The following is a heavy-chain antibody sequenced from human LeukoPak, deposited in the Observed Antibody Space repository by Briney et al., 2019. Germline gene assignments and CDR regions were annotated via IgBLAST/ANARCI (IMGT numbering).Heavy chain of an antibody. CDR3: ARAPVTMVRGVAYYYYGMDV. J-gene: IGHJ6*02. CDR1: GGSFSGYY. D-gene: IGHD3-10*01. V-gene: IGHV4-34*01. CDR2: INHSGST. Sequence: SETLSLTCAVYGGSFSGYYWSWIRQPPGKGLEWIGEINHSGSTNYNPSLKSRVTISVDRSKNQFSLKLSSVTAADTAVYYCARAPVTMVRGVAYYYYGMDVWGQGTAVTVSS.